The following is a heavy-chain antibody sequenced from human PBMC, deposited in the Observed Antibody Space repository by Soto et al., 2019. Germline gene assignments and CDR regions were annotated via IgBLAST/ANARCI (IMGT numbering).Heavy chain of an antibody. D-gene: IGHD4-17*01. CDR3: AREDYGDYGGDYYYYCGMDV. V-gene: IGHV4-4*07. Sequence: SETLSLTCTVSGGSISSYYWSWIRQPAGKGLEWIGRIYTSGSTNYNPSLKSRVTMSVDTSKNQFSLKLSSVTAADTAVYYCAREDYGDYGGDYYYYCGMDVWGQGTTVTVSS. CDR1: GGSISSYY. J-gene: IGHJ6*02. CDR2: IYTSGST.